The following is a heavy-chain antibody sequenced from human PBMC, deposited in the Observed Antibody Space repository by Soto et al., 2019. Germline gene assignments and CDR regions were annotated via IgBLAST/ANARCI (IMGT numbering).Heavy chain of an antibody. J-gene: IGHJ6*02. V-gene: IGHV1-2*04. D-gene: IGHD6-6*01. Sequence: GASVKVSSKASGYTFTGYYMHWVRQAPGQGLEWMGWINPNSGGTNYAQKFQGWVTMTRDTSISTAYMELSRLRSDDTAVYYCARDLGGIAARSDMDYYGMDVWGQGTTVTVSS. CDR3: ARDLGGIAARSDMDYYGMDV. CDR2: INPNSGGT. CDR1: GYTFTGYY.